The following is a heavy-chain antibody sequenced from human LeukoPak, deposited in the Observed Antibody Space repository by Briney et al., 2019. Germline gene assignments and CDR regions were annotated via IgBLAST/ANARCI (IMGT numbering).Heavy chain of an antibody. CDR1: GFTFSTSW. J-gene: IGHJ4*01. D-gene: IGHD5-24*01. V-gene: IGHV3-74*01. Sequence: PGGSLRLSCAASGFTFSTSWMHWVRQAPGKGLVWVSQINGEGGRTRFADSVKGRLTISRDNAKNTVYLQMNSLRTDDTAMYYCARGREGFFDYWGHGTLVTVSS. CDR3: ARGREGFFDY. CDR2: INGEGGRT.